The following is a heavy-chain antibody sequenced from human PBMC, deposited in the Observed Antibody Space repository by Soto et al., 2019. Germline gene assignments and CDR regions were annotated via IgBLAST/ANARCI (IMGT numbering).Heavy chain of an antibody. CDR1: GFTVSSNY. Sequence: GSLRLSCAASGFTVSSNYMSWVRQAPGKGLEWVSVIYSGGSTYYADSVKGGFTISRDNSKNTLYLQMNSLRAEDTAVYYCARGPYTYYYGSGSYYNGDLDYWGQGTLVTVSS. CDR2: IYSGGST. J-gene: IGHJ4*02. V-gene: IGHV3-53*01. CDR3: ARGPYTYYYGSGSYYNGDLDY. D-gene: IGHD3-10*01.